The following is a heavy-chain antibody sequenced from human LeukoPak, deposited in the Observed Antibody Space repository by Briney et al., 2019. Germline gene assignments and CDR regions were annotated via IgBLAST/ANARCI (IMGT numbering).Heavy chain of an antibody. D-gene: IGHD2-2*01. CDR2: ISGYNGKT. CDR3: ARVYLEGHCSSTICYQCAFDI. V-gene: IGHV1-18*01. Sequence: ASVKVSCKASGYIFTSYDISWVRQAPGQGLEWMGWISGYNGKTDYAQKFQGRVTMTTDTSTSTAHMELKNLRSDDTAVYYCARVYLEGHCSSTICYQCAFDIWGQGTMVTVSS. CDR1: GYIFTSYD. J-gene: IGHJ3*02.